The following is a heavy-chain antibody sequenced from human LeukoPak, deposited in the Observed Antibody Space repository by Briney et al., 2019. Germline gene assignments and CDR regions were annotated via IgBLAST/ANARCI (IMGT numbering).Heavy chain of an antibody. Sequence: GGSLRLSCAASGFTFSSYAMSWVRPAPGKGLEWVSGISGSGGSKYYADSVKGRFTISRDNSKNTLYLQMTSLRAEDTAVYYCAKDQVWIVVGSFDYWGQGTLVTVSS. J-gene: IGHJ4*02. CDR2: ISGSGGSK. CDR1: GFTFSSYA. CDR3: AKDQVWIVVGSFDY. V-gene: IGHV3-23*01. D-gene: IGHD3-22*01.